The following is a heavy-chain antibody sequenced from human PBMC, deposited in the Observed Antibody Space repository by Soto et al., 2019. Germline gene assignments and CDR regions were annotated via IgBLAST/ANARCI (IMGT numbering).Heavy chain of an antibody. CDR1: GFTFSSYG. CDR2: ISYDGSNK. CDR3: AKAPGELPRRGAWFEH. Sequence: QVQLVESGGGVVQPGRSLRLSCAASGFTFSSYGMHWVRQAPGKGLEWVAVISYDGSNKYYADSVKGRFTISRDNSKNRLYLRMNGPRAEDTGVDYCAKAPGELPRRGAWFEHWGQGTLVTGSS. J-gene: IGHJ5*02. V-gene: IGHV3-30*18. D-gene: IGHD1-26*01.